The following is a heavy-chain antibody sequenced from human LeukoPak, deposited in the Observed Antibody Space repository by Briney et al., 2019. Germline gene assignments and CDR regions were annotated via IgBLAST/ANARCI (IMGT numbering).Heavy chain of an antibody. CDR1: GFTFSDYY. V-gene: IGHV3-53*01. Sequence: GGSLRLSCAASGFTFSDYYMSWVRQAPGKGLEWVSVIYSGGSTYYADSVKGRFTISRDNSKNTLYLQMNSLRAEDTAVYYCARDSSGYDFWGQGTLVTVSS. D-gene: IGHD5-12*01. J-gene: IGHJ4*02. CDR2: IYSGGST. CDR3: ARDSSGYDF.